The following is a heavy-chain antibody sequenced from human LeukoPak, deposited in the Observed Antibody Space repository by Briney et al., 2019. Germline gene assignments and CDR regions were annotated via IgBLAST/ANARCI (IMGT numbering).Heavy chain of an antibody. D-gene: IGHD1-26*01. J-gene: IGHJ3*02. CDR3: ARHRRTAPGAAFDI. V-gene: IGHV4-34*01. CDR2: INHSGST. CDR1: GGSFSGYY. Sequence: PSETLSLTCAVYGGSFSGYYWSWIRQPPGKGLEWIGEINHSGSTNYNPSLKSRVTISVDTSKNQFSLKLSSVTAADTAVYYCARHRRTAPGAAFDIWGQGTMVTVSS.